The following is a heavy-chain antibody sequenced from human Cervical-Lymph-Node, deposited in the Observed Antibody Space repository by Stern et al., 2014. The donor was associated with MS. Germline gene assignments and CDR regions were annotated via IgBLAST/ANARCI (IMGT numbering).Heavy chain of an antibody. V-gene: IGHV1-46*02. CDR2: INPSGAT. CDR1: EYTHNNYL. Sequence: VQLEESGSEVKKPGASVKVSCKASEYTHNNYLIHWVRQAPGQRPDWMGVINPSGATNCAQKVQDRVTMTTDASTSTFYMELSRLRSEDTAVYYCAVRYCSGGRCYSVPDVWGQGTTVIVSS. J-gene: IGHJ6*02. D-gene: IGHD2-15*01. CDR3: AVRYCSGGRCYSVPDV.